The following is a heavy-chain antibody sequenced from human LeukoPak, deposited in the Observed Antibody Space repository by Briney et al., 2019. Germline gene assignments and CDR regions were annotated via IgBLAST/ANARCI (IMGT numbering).Heavy chain of an antibody. V-gene: IGHV3-7*02. Sequence: GGSLRLSCAASGFTFSSIWMSWVRQAPGKGLEWVANIQHDGSETNYVDSVRGRFTISRDNAENSLHLQMNSLRVEDTALYYCAKNGSPYGLDVWGQGTTVTVS. CDR2: IQHDGSET. J-gene: IGHJ6*02. D-gene: IGHD1-26*01. CDR1: GFTFSSIW. CDR3: AKNGSPYGLDV.